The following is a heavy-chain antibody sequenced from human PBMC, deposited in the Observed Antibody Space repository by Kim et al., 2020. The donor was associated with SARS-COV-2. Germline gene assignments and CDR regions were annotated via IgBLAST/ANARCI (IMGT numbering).Heavy chain of an antibody. Sequence: ASVKVSCKDSGYTFTSYGISWVRQAPGQGLEWMGWISAYNGNTNYAQKLQGRVTMTTDTSTSTAYMELRSLRSDDTAVYYCASGGEWLVSGTEYFQHWGQGTLVTVSS. CDR3: ASGGEWLVSGTEYFQH. CDR2: ISAYNGNT. V-gene: IGHV1-18*01. J-gene: IGHJ1*01. CDR1: GYTFTSYG. D-gene: IGHD6-19*01.